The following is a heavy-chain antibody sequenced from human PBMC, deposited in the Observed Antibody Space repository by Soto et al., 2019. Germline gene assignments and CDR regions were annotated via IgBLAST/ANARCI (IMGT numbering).Heavy chain of an antibody. J-gene: IGHJ6*02. CDR3: TRPMTTAYYGMNV. CDR2: IRSKANSYAT. Sequence: EVQLVESGGGLVQPGGSLKLSCAASGFTFSGSAMHWVCQASGKGLEWVGRIRSKANSYATAYAASVKGRFTISRDDSKNTAYLQMNSLKTEDTAVYYCTRPMTTAYYGMNVWGQGTTVTVSS. V-gene: IGHV3-73*02. D-gene: IGHD4-4*01. CDR1: GFTFSGSA.